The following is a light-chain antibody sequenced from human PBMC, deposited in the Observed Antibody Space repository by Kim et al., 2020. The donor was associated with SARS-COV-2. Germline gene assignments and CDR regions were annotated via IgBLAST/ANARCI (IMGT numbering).Light chain of an antibody. V-gene: IGKV3-20*01. CDR2: GTS. CDR1: QSVSSSY. Sequence: EIVLTQSPGTPSLSPGETATLSCRASQSVSSSYLAWYQQKPGQAPRFVMYGTSGRATGMPDRFSGSGSGTEFTLTISRLEPEDFAVYYCQQYGGVPRTFGQGTKVDIK. J-gene: IGKJ1*01. CDR3: QQYGGVPRT.